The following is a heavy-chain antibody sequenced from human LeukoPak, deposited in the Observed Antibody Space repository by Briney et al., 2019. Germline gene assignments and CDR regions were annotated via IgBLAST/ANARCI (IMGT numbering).Heavy chain of an antibody. J-gene: IGHJ6*03. CDR3: ARGARRGVPAARGNYYYYMDV. CDR1: GYTFTSYD. V-gene: IGHV1-8*01. Sequence: GASVKVSCKASGYTFTSYDINWVRQATGQGLEWMGWMNPNSGNTGYAQRFQGRVTMTRNTSISTAYMELSSLRSEDTAVYYCARGARRGVPAARGNYYYYMDVWGKGTTVTVSS. D-gene: IGHD2-2*01. CDR2: MNPNSGNT.